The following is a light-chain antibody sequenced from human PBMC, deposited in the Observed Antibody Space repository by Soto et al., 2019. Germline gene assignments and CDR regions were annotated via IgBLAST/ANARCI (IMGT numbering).Light chain of an antibody. CDR2: DVN. CDR1: SSDIGAYNR. CDR3: SSFTSSNTYV. Sequence: ALTQPPSVSGSPGQSVAISCTGTSSDIGAYNRVSWYQQPPGTAPKLMIYDVNNRPSGAPDRFSGSKSGNTDSLTISGLQADDEADYYCSSFTSSNTYVFGTGTKVTVL. J-gene: IGLJ1*01. V-gene: IGLV2-18*02.